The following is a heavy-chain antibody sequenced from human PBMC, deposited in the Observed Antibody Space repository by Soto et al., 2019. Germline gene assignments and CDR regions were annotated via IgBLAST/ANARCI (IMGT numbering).Heavy chain of an antibody. D-gene: IGHD2-21*02. J-gene: IGHJ3*01. CDR1: GFTFSSYA. Sequence: QVQLVESGGGVVQPGRSLRLSCAASGFTFSSYAMHWVRQAPGKGLEWVAVISYDGSNKYYADSVKGRFTISSDNSKNTVYLQMTSQTAEDTALYYWARASFPASRGVTAIWADAFDFWGQGTMVTVSS. V-gene: IGHV3-30-3*01. CDR2: ISYDGSNK. CDR3: ARASFPASRGVTAIWADAFDF.